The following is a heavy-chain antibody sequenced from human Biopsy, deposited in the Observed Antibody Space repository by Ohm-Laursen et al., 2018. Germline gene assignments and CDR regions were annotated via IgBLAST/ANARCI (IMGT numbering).Heavy chain of an antibody. CDR2: IYPSGST. CDR1: GGSITTYY. CDR3: VRGVDYYDPYHYYALDV. D-gene: IGHD3-22*01. V-gene: IGHV4-4*07. J-gene: IGHJ6*02. Sequence: SQTLSLTCTVSGGSITTYYWSWIRQPAGKGLEWIGRIYPSGSTNYNPSLKSRVTMSIDTSKKHFSLNLRSVTAADTAVYYCVRGVDYYDPYHYYALDVWGQGTTVTVSS.